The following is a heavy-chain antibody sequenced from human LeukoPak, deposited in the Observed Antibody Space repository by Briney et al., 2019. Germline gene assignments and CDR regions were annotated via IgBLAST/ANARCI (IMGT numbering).Heavy chain of an antibody. V-gene: IGHV4-4*07. CDR1: GGSISSYY. Sequence: PSETLSLTCTVSGGSISSYYWSWIRQPAGKGLEWIGRIYTSGSTNYNPSLKSRVTMSVDTSKNQFSLKLSSVTAADTAVYYCARLLLWFGEPLGMDVWGQGTTVTVSS. D-gene: IGHD3-10*01. CDR2: IYTSGST. J-gene: IGHJ6*02. CDR3: ARLLLWFGEPLGMDV.